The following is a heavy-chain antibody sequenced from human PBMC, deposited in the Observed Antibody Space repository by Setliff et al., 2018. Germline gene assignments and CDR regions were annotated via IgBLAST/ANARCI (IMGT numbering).Heavy chain of an antibody. CDR2: IYTSWST. CDR3: ARMSGFQYIDV. Sequence: SETLSLTCIVSGESIDSVATGNHYWSWVRQPAGKGLEWIGQIYTSWSTNYNPSLKSRVTISLDTSKNQFSLSLTSVTAEDTAVYYCARMSGFQYIDVWDKGTTVTISS. CDR1: GESIDSVATGNHY. J-gene: IGHJ6*03. D-gene: IGHD3-3*01. V-gene: IGHV4-61*09.